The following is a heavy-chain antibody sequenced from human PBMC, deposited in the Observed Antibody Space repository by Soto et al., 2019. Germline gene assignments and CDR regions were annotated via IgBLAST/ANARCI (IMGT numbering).Heavy chain of an antibody. Sequence: SVKVSCKASGGTFSSYAISWVRQAPGQGLEWMGGIIPIFGTANYAQKFQGRGTITADESTSTAYMELSSLRSEDTAVYYCARDLYGWGSYYHSTPMDVWGQGTTVTVSS. J-gene: IGHJ6*02. CDR3: ARDLYGWGSYYHSTPMDV. V-gene: IGHV1-69*13. CDR2: IIPIFGTA. D-gene: IGHD3-10*01. CDR1: GGTFSSYA.